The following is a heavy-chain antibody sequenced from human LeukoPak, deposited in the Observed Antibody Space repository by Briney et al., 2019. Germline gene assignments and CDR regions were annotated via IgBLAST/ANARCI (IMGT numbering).Heavy chain of an antibody. J-gene: IGHJ4*02. D-gene: IGHD6-13*01. CDR2: ISAYNGNT. V-gene: IGHV1-18*01. CDR1: GYTFTSYG. CDR3: ARVWSIAAGGYFDY. Sequence: ASVKVSCKASGYTFTSYGISWVRQAPGQGIEWMGWISAYNGNTNYAQKLQGRVTMTTDTSTSTAYMELRSLRSDDTAVYYCARVWSIAAGGYFDYWGQGTLVTVSS.